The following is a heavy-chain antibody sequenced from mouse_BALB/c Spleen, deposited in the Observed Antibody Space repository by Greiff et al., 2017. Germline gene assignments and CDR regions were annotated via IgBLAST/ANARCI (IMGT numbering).Heavy chain of an antibody. Sequence: EVMLVESGGGLVQPGGSRKLSCAASGFTFSSFGMHWVHQAPEKGLEWVAYISSGSSTIYYADTVKGRFTISRDNPKNTLFLQMTSLRSEDTAMYYCAREGDFNGYYAWFAYWGQGTLVTVSA. D-gene: IGHD2-3*01. CDR3: AREGDFNGYYAWFAY. CDR2: ISSGSSTI. CDR1: GFTFSSFG. J-gene: IGHJ3*01. V-gene: IGHV5-17*02.